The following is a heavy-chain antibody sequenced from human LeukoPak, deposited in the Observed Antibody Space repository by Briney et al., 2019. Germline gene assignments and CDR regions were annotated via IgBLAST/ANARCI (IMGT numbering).Heavy chain of an antibody. CDR1: GISFSNYS. J-gene: IGHJ2*01. Sequence: GGSLRLSCAASGISFSNYSMNWVRQAPGKGLEWVSLISSSSRFIYYGDSVKGRFTISRDNAKKSLYLQMNSLRAEDAAVYYCARAVYCSGGGCFWYFDLWGRGTLVTVSS. V-gene: IGHV3-21*01. CDR3: ARAVYCSGGGCFWYFDL. D-gene: IGHD2-15*01. CDR2: ISSSSRFI.